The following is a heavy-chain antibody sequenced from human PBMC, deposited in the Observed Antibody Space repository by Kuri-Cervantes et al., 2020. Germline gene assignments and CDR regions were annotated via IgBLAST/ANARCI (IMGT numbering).Heavy chain of an antibody. CDR1: GGSISSSSYY. CDR3: ASFYY. V-gene: IGHV4-39*01. J-gene: IGHJ4*02. Sequence: SETLSLTCTVSGGSISSSSYYWGWIRQPPGKGLEWTGSLHYSGNTYHNPSLKSRLTISVDTSQNQFSLKLSSVTAADTAVYYCASFYYWGRGTLVTVSS. CDR2: LHYSGNT. D-gene: IGHD2/OR15-2a*01.